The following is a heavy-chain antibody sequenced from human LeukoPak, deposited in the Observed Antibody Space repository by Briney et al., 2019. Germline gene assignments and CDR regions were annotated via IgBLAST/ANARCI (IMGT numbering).Heavy chain of an antibody. V-gene: IGHV4-39*01. CDR1: GGSISSSSYY. CDR3: AKSGSYYQVGWFDP. CDR2: IYYSGST. D-gene: IGHD1-26*01. Sequence: SETLSLTCTVSGGSISSSSYYWGWIRQPPGKGLEWIGSIYYSGSTYYNPSLKSRVTISVDTSKNQFSLKLSSVTAADTAVYYCAKSGSYYQVGWFDPWGQGTLVTVSS. J-gene: IGHJ5*02.